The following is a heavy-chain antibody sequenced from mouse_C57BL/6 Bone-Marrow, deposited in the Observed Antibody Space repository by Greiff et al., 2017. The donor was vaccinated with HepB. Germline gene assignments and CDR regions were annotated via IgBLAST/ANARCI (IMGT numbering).Heavy chain of an antibody. CDR2: ISYDGSN. D-gene: IGHD1-1*01. CDR1: GYSITSGYY. J-gene: IGHJ3*01. V-gene: IGHV3-6*01. Sequence: EVQLVESGPGLVKPSQSLSLTCSVTGYSITSGYYWNWIRQFPGNKLEWMGYISYDGSNNYNPSLKNRISITRDTSKNQFFLKLNSVTTEDTATYYCAREGDYYGSSYGAYWGQGTLVTVSA. CDR3: AREGDYYGSSYGAY.